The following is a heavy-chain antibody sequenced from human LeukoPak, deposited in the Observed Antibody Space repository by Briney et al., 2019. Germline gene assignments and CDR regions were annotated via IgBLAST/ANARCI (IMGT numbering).Heavy chain of an antibody. CDR2: IYTSGST. Sequence: SETLSLTCTVSGGSISSYYWSWTRQPAGKGLEWIGRIYTSGSTNYNPSLKSRVTMSVDTSKNQFSLKLSSVTAADTAVYYCARDHIPYCSGGSCYSQTNWYFDLWGRGTLVTVSS. D-gene: IGHD2-15*01. CDR1: GGSISSYY. J-gene: IGHJ2*01. V-gene: IGHV4-4*07. CDR3: ARDHIPYCSGGSCYSQTNWYFDL.